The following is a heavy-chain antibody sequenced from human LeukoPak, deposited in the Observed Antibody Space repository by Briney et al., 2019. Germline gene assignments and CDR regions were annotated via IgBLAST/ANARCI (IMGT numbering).Heavy chain of an antibody. D-gene: IGHD1-7*01. CDR1: GGTFSSYA. J-gene: IGHJ3*02. CDR2: IIPIFGTA. Sequence: GASVKVSCKASGGTFSSYAISWVRQAPGRGLEWMGGIIPIFGTANYAQKFQGRVTITRNTSISTAYMELSSLRSEDTAVYYCARPRNYGAFDIWGQGTMVTVSS. CDR3: ARPRNYGAFDI. V-gene: IGHV1-69*05.